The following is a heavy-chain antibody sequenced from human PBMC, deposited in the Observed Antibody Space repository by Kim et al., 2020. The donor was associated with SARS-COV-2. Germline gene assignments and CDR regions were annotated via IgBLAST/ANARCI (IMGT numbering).Heavy chain of an antibody. Sequence: GESLKISCQASGSSFASNWIGWVRQMPGKGLEWMGIIYPGDSETRYSPSFQGQVTISVDKSINTAYLQWSSLKASDTAIYYCARQRTSSSDYWGQGTLVTVSS. CDR3: ARQRTSSSDY. J-gene: IGHJ4*02. CDR2: IYPGDSET. CDR1: GSSFASNW. D-gene: IGHD6-6*01. V-gene: IGHV5-51*01.